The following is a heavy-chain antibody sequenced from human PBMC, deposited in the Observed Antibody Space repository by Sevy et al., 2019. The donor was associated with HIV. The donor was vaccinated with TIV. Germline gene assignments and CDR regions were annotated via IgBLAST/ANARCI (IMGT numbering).Heavy chain of an antibody. CDR2: IYYSGST. J-gene: IGHJ4*02. D-gene: IGHD5-12*01. CDR3: ARGRDGYNYLEYYFDY. CDR1: GGSISSYY. Sequence: SETLSLTCTVSGGSISSYYWSWIRQPPGKGLEWIGYIYYSGSTNYNPSLTSRVTISVDTSKNQFSLKLSSVTAADTAVYYCARGRDGYNYLEYYFDYWGQGTLVTVSS. V-gene: IGHV4-59*01.